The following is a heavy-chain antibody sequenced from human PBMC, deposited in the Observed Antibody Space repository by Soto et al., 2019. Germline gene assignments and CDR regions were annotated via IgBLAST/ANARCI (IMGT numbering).Heavy chain of an antibody. CDR2: INHSGST. D-gene: IGHD6-19*01. CDR1: GGSFSGYY. CDR3: ATKTGGGWEDGMDV. J-gene: IGHJ6*02. V-gene: IGHV4-34*01. Sequence: SETLSLTCAVYGGSFSGYYWSWIRQPPGKGLEWIGEINHSGSTNYNPSLKSRVTISVDTSKNQFSLKLSSETAADTAVYYCATKTGGGWEDGMDVWGQGTTVTVSS.